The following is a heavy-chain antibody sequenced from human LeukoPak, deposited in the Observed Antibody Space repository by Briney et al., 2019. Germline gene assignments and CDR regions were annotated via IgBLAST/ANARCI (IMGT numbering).Heavy chain of an antibody. V-gene: IGHV4-39*01. Sequence: SETLSPTCTVSGGSISGSSYYWGWIRQPPGKGLEWIGSIYYSGSTYYNPSLKSRVTISVDTSKNQFSLKLSSVTAADTAVYYCARHANTYYYDSSGYYWGQGTLVTVSS. D-gene: IGHD3-22*01. CDR1: GGSISGSSYY. CDR2: IYYSGST. J-gene: IGHJ4*02. CDR3: ARHANTYYYDSSGYY.